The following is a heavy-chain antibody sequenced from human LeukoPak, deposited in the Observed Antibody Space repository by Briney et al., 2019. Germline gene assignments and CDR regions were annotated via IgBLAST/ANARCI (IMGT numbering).Heavy chain of an antibody. V-gene: IGHV4-61*02. D-gene: IGHD3-10*01. Sequence: SQTLSLTCTVSGGSISSGGYYWSWIRQPAGKGLEWIGRFYTSGSPNCNPSLKSRVTISVGTSKNQFSLKLTSVTAADTAVYYCARDVNGFNYGSAFDVWGQGTMVTVSS. CDR1: GGSISSGGYY. CDR2: FYTSGSP. J-gene: IGHJ3*01. CDR3: ARDVNGFNYGSAFDV.